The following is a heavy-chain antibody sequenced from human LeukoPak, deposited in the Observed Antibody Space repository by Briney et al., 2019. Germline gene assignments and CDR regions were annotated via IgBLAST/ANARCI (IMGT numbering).Heavy chain of an antibody. CDR1: GGSISNYY. D-gene: IGHD5-24*01. Sequence: SETLSLTCTVSGGSISNYYWNWIRQPPGKGLEWIGYIYFTGSTNYNPSLKSRVTISLDTSKNQFSLKLSSVTAAGTAIYYCARGRWLQFSDWGPGTLVTVSS. V-gene: IGHV4-59*01. J-gene: IGHJ4*02. CDR3: ARGRWLQFSD. CDR2: IYFTGST.